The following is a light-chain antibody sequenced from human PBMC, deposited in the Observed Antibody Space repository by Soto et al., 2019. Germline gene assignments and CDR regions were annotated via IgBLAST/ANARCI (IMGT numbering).Light chain of an antibody. CDR3: QQYGNSPIT. CDR1: ERIYSAY. CDR2: GTS. V-gene: IGKV3-20*01. Sequence: VLTQSPGTLSLSRGERATLSYRASERIYSAYLGWYQQKPGQAPRLLIYGTSSRATGIPDRFSGSGSGTDFTLTISRLEPEDFAVYYCQQYGNSPITFGQGTRLEIK. J-gene: IGKJ5*01.